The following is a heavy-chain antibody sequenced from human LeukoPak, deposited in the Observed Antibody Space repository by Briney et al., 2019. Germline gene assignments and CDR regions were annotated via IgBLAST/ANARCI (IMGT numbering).Heavy chain of an antibody. CDR3: ARDSVWLYRSTPSAAFFDP. D-gene: IGHD6-13*01. V-gene: IGHV1-18*01. CDR2: ISAYNGNT. J-gene: IGHJ5*02. CDR1: GYTFTSYG. Sequence: ASVKVSCKASGYTFTSYGISWVRQAPGQGLEWMGWISAYNGNTNYAQKLQGRVTMTTDTSTSTAYMELRSLRSDDTAAYYCARDSVWLYRSTPSAAFFDPWGQGTLVTVSS.